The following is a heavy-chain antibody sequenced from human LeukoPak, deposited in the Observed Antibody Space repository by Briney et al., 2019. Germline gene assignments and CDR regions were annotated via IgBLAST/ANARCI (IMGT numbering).Heavy chain of an antibody. Sequence: GASVKVSCKASGYTFTGYYMHWVRQAPGQGLEWMGWINPNSGGANYAQKFQGRVTMTRDTSISTAYMELSRLRSDDTAVYYCARVDHYYYYMDVWGKGTTVTVSS. CDR2: INPNSGGA. CDR1: GYTFTGYY. J-gene: IGHJ6*03. V-gene: IGHV1-2*02. CDR3: ARVDHYYYYMDV.